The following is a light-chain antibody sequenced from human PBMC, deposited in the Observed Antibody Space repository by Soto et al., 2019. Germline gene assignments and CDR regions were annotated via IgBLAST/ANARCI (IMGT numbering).Light chain of an antibody. CDR3: QQYKQWPVA. V-gene: IGKV3-15*01. Sequence: VMTQSPTTLSVSPGERATLSCRASHSVGSNLAWYQQNPGQPPRLLIYGASTRATGVPARFSGSGSATQFTLTISSLQSEDFGFYYCQQYKQWPVAFGGGTKVEIK. CDR2: GAS. CDR1: HSVGSN. J-gene: IGKJ4*01.